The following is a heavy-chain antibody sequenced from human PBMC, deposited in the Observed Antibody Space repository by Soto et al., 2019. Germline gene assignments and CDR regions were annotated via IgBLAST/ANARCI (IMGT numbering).Heavy chain of an antibody. CDR2: INAGNGNT. J-gene: IGHJ4*02. V-gene: IGHV1-3*01. Sequence: GASVKVSCKACGYTFTSYAMHWVRQAPGQRLEWMGWINAGNGNTKYSQKFQGRVSMTADKSTSTAYMELRSLRSDDTAMYFCAASYGSGYRAFDYWGQGALVTVSS. CDR1: GYTFTSYA. CDR3: AASYGSGYRAFDY. D-gene: IGHD3-10*01.